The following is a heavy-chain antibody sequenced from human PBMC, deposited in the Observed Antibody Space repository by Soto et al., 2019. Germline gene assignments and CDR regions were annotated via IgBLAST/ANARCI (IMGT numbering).Heavy chain of an antibody. J-gene: IGHJ4*02. Sequence: QVQLVQSGAEVKKPGASVKVSCKASGYTFTGYYMHWVRQAPGQGLEWMGWINPNSGGTNYAQKFQGWVTRTRDTSISTAYMELSRLRSDDTAVYYCARTAAALYHYFDYWGQGTLVTVSS. CDR1: GYTFTGYY. CDR2: INPNSGGT. V-gene: IGHV1-2*04. D-gene: IGHD6-13*01. CDR3: ARTAAALYHYFDY.